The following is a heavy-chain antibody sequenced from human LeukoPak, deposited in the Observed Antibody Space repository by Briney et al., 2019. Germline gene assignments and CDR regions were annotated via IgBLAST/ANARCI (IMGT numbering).Heavy chain of an antibody. Sequence: SSETLSLTCTVSGGSISSSSYYWGWIRQPPGKGLEWIGSIYYSGSTYYNPSLKSRVTISVDTSKNQFSLKLSSVTAADTAVNYCASPGRVTHFDYWGQGTLVTVSS. CDR2: IYYSGST. V-gene: IGHV4-39*01. D-gene: IGHD2-21*02. CDR3: ASPGRVTHFDY. CDR1: GGSISSSSYY. J-gene: IGHJ4*02.